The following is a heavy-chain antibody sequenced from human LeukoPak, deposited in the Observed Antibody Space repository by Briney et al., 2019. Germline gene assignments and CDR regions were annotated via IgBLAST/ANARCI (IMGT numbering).Heavy chain of an antibody. Sequence: SVKVSCKASGGTFSSYAISWVRQAPGQGLEWMGGIIPIFGTANYAQKFQGGVTITADESTSTAYMELSSLRSEDTAVYYCARSSYYDSSGYWFDYWGQGTLVTVSS. J-gene: IGHJ4*02. CDR3: ARSSYYDSSGYWFDY. D-gene: IGHD3-22*01. CDR1: GGTFSSYA. V-gene: IGHV1-69*13. CDR2: IIPIFGTA.